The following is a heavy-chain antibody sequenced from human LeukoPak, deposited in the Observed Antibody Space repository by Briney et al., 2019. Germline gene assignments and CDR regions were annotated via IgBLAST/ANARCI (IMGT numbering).Heavy chain of an antibody. Sequence: KPGGSPRLSCAASGFTFSSYTMNWVRQAPGKGLEWVSSIAGSSGYISYADSVKGRFTISRDNAKKSLYLQMTSLTAEDTAVYYCARDRGAYCGGDCYLGFDYWGRGTLVTVSS. CDR2: IAGSSGYI. D-gene: IGHD2-21*02. CDR3: ARDRGAYCGGDCYLGFDY. J-gene: IGHJ4*01. V-gene: IGHV3-21*01. CDR1: GFTFSSYT.